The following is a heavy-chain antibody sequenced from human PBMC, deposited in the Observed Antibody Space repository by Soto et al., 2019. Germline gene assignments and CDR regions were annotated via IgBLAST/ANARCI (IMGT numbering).Heavy chain of an antibody. J-gene: IGHJ4*02. V-gene: IGHV1-69*06. Sequence: SVKVSCKASGGTFSSYAISWVRQAPGQGLEWMGGIIPIFGTANYAQKFQGRVTITADKSTSTAYMELSSLRSEDTAVYYCARARTPFIVGATFDYWGQGTLVTVSS. D-gene: IGHD1-26*01. CDR2: IIPIFGTA. CDR3: ARARTPFIVGATFDY. CDR1: GGTFSSYA.